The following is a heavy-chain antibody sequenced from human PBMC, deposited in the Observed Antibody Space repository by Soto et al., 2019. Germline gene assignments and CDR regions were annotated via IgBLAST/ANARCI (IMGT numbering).Heavy chain of an antibody. D-gene: IGHD1-26*01. CDR2: IYHSGST. V-gene: IGHV4-30-2*01. CDR1: GGSISSGGYS. J-gene: IGHJ6*02. CDR3: ARGWWEREGYLMDV. Sequence: SETLSLTCAVSGGSISSGGYSWSWIRQPPGKGLEWIGYIYHSGSTYYNPSLKSRVTISVDRSKNQFSLKLSSVTAADTAVHYCARGWWEREGYLMDVWGQGTTVTVSS.